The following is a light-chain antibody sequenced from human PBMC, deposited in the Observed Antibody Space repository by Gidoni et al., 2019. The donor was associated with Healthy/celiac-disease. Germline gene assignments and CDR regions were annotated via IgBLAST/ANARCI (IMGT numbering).Light chain of an antibody. Sequence: MVLTQSPATLSLSPGERATLSCRARQSVSSYLAWYQPKPGQAPRLLIYDASNRATGIPARFSGSGSGTDFTLTIRSLEPEDFAVYYCQQRSNWPLTFGGGTKVEIK. J-gene: IGKJ4*01. CDR1: QSVSSY. CDR2: DAS. CDR3: QQRSNWPLT. V-gene: IGKV3-11*01.